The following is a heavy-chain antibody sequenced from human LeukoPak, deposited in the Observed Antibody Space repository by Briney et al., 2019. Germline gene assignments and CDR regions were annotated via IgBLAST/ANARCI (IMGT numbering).Heavy chain of an antibody. CDR1: GGTFSSYA. Sequence: SVKVSRKASGGTFSSYAISWVRQAPGQGLEWMGGIIPIFGTANYAQKFQGRVTITADESTSTACMELSSLRSEDTAVYYCASPYYDFWSGYPFWGQGTLVTVSS. J-gene: IGHJ4*02. CDR3: ASPYYDFWSGYPF. V-gene: IGHV1-69*13. D-gene: IGHD3-3*01. CDR2: IIPIFGTA.